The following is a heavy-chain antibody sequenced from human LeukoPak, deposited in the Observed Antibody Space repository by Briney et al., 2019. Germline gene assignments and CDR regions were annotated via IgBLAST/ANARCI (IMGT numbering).Heavy chain of an antibody. CDR3: ARSLGRYFDWLDY. D-gene: IGHD3-9*01. Sequence: ASVKVSCKASGYTFTSYDINWVRQATGQGLEWVGWMNPNSGNTGYAQKFQGRVTITRNTSISTAYMELSSLRSEDTAVYYCARSLGRYFDWLDYWGQGTLVTVSS. J-gene: IGHJ4*02. CDR1: GYTFTSYD. CDR2: MNPNSGNT. V-gene: IGHV1-8*03.